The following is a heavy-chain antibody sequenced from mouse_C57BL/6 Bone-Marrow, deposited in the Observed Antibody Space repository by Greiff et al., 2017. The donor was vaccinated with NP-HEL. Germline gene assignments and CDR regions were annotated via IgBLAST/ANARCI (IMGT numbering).Heavy chain of an antibody. CDR2: ISDGGSYT. Sequence: DVKLVESGGGLVKPGGSLKLSCAASGFTFSSYAMSWVRQTPEKRLEWVATISDGGSYTYYPDNVKGRFTISRDNAKNNLYLQMSHLKSEDTAMYYCERDRGGLRRDWYFDVWGTGTTVTVSS. J-gene: IGHJ1*03. CDR1: GFTFSSYA. CDR3: ERDRGGLRRDWYFDV. D-gene: IGHD2-2*01. V-gene: IGHV5-4*01.